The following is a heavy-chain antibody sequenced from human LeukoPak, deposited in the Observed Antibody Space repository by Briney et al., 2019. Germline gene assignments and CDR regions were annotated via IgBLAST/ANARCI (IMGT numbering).Heavy chain of an antibody. CDR2: IYYSGST. V-gene: IGHV4-39*01. CDR1: GGSISSSSYY. D-gene: IGHD3-16*01. J-gene: IGHJ2*01. Sequence: SETLSLTCTVSGGSISSSSYYWGWIRQPPGKGLEWIGSIYYSGSTYYNPSLKSRVTISVDTSKNQFSLKLSSVTAADTAVYYCARQPTGGMITFGAAYWYFDLWGRGTLVTVSS. CDR3: ARQPTGGMITFGAAYWYFDL.